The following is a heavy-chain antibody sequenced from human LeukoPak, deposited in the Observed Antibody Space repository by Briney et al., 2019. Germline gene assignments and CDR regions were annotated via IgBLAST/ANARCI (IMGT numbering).Heavy chain of an antibody. J-gene: IGHJ5*02. CDR1: GFTFNSYS. Sequence: GSLRLSCAASGFTFNSYSMNWVRPAPRKGLEWVSFISSRSSYISYADSVKGRFTISRDNAKNSLYLQMNSLRAEDTAVYYCAKNDYSSYGWFDPWGQGTLVTVSS. D-gene: IGHD4-11*01. V-gene: IGHV3-21*01. CDR2: ISSRSSYI. CDR3: AKNDYSSYGWFDP.